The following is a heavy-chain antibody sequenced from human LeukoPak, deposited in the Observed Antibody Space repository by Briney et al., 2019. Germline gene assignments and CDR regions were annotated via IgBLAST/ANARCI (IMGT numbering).Heavy chain of an antibody. Sequence: SETLSLTCTVSGGSISSGSYYWSWIRQPAGKGLEWIGRIYTSGSTNYNPSLKSRVTISVDTSKNQFSLKLSSVTAADTAVYYCARDSSGGGLYYYYYMDVWGKGTTVTVSS. J-gene: IGHJ6*03. D-gene: IGHD6-19*01. CDR1: GGSISSGSYY. CDR2: IYTSGST. CDR3: ARDSSGGGLYYYYYMDV. V-gene: IGHV4-61*02.